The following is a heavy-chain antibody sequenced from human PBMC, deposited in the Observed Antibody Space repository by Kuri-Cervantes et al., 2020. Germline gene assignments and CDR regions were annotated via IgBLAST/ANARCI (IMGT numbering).Heavy chain of an antibody. V-gene: IGHV3-23*01. CDR3: ASKGITVTTYYFDY. D-gene: IGHD4-17*01. CDR2: ISGTGGGRT. J-gene: IGHJ4*02. CDR1: GFTFSNYA. Sequence: GESLKISCAASGFTFSNYAMSWVRQAPGKGLEWVSAISGTGGGRTYYADSVKGRFTISRDNSKSTLYLQMNSLRAEDTAVYYCASKGITVTTYYFDYWGQGTLVTVSS.